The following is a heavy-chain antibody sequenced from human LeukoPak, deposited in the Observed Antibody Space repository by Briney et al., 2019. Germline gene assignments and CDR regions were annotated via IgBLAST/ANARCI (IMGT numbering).Heavy chain of an antibody. D-gene: IGHD2-15*01. Sequence: GGSLRLSCAASGFIFSSYWMSWVRQAPGKGLEWVANIKEDGSEKHYVDSVKGRFTISRDNAKNSLYLQMNSLRAEDTAVYYCARDRWELLSNSYHYCGLDVWGQGTTVTVSS. CDR1: GFIFSSYW. V-gene: IGHV3-7*03. J-gene: IGHJ6*02. CDR3: ARDRWELLSNSYHYCGLDV. CDR2: IKEDGSEK.